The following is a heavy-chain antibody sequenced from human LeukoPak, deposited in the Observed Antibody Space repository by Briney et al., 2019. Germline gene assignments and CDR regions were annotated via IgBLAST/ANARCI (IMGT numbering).Heavy chain of an antibody. V-gene: IGHV4-34*01. CDR3: ARGGQRPHFQFDY. CDR1: GGSFSGYY. CDR2: INHSGST. J-gene: IGHJ4*02. D-gene: IGHD3-3*02. Sequence: SETLSLTCAVYGGSFSGYYWSWIRQPPGKGLEWIGEINHSGSTNYNPSLKSRVTISVDTSKNQFSLKLSSVTAADTAVYYCARGGQRPHFQFDYWGQGTLVTVST.